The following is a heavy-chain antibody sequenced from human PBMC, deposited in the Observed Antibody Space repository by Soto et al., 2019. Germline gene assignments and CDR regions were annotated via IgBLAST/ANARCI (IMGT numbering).Heavy chain of an antibody. V-gene: IGHV3-30*18. CDR2: ISYDGSHK. D-gene: IGHD3-16*01. CDR1: GFTFSSYG. Sequence: GGSLRLSCAASGFTFSSYGMHWVRQAPGKGLEWVTIISYDGSHKYYADSVKGRFTISRDNSKNTLYLQMKSLRAEDTALYYCANSLPGGYGNFALDVWGEGTPVTVSS. CDR3: ANSLPGGYGNFALDV. J-gene: IGHJ6*04.